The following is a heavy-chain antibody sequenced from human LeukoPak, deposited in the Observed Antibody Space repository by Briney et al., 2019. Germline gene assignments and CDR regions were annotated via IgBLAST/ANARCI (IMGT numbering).Heavy chain of an antibody. V-gene: IGHV3-9*01. J-gene: IGHJ6*02. D-gene: IGHD3-9*01. CDR1: GFTFDDYA. CDR3: ARRYFDWLYGMDV. Sequence: GGSLRLSCAASGFTFDDYAMHWVRQAPGKGLEWVSGISWNSGSIGYADSVKGRFTISRDNAKNSLYLQMNSLRAEDTAVYYCARRYFDWLYGMDVWGQGTTVTVSS. CDR2: ISWNSGSI.